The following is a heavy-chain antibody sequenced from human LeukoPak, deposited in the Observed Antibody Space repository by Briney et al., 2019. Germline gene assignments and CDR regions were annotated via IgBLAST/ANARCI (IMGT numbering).Heavy chain of an antibody. D-gene: IGHD4/OR15-4a*01. CDR3: AKSASSYGANWFDP. Sequence: GGSLRLSCSASGFTISNYAMHWVRQAPGKGLEYVSAISSNRDSTYYADSVKGRFIISRDNSKNSLSLHMSSLRAEDTAVYYCAKSASSYGANWFDPWGQGTLVTVSS. CDR1: GFTISNYA. V-gene: IGHV3-64D*09. J-gene: IGHJ5*02. CDR2: ISSNRDST.